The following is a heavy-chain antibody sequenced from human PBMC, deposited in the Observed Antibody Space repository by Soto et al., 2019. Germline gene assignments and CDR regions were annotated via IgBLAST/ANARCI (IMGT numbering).Heavy chain of an antibody. CDR2: IYYSGST. CDR1: GGSISSSSYY. D-gene: IGHD5-12*01. CDR3: ATHIVATITPCFDH. V-gene: IGHV4-39*01. Sequence: SETLSLTCTVSGGSISSSSYYCGWIRQPPGKGLEWIGSIYYSGSTYYNPSLKSRVTISADTSKTKSSLKLSSVTAADTAVYYCATHIVATITPCFDHWGQGTLVTVSS. J-gene: IGHJ4*02.